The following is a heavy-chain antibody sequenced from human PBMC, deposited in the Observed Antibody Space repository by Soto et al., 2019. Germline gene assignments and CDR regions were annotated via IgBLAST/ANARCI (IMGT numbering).Heavy chain of an antibody. V-gene: IGHV3-7*01. CDR2: IKQDGSEK. D-gene: IGHD2-15*01. CDR3: ARDYCSGGSCYSPLTFDY. J-gene: IGHJ4*02. Sequence: EVQLVESGGGLVQPGGSLRLSCAASGFTFSSYWMSWVRQAPGKGPEWVANIKQDGSEKYYVDSVKGRFTISRDNAKNSLYLQMNSLRAEDTAVYYCARDYCSGGSCYSPLTFDYWGQGTLVTVSS. CDR1: GFTFSSYW.